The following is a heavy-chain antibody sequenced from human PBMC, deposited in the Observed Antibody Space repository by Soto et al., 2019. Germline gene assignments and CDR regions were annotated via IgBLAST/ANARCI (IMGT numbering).Heavy chain of an antibody. D-gene: IGHD2-2*01. J-gene: IGHJ6*02. CDR3: ARTMPYGMDV. CDR2: IIPIFGTA. V-gene: IGHV1-69*13. CDR1: GGTFSSYA. Sequence: ASVKVSCKASGGTFSSYAISWVRQAPGQGLEWMGGIIPIFGTANYAQKFQGRVTITADESTSTAYMELSSLRSEDTAVYYFARTMPYGMDVWGQGTTVTVSS.